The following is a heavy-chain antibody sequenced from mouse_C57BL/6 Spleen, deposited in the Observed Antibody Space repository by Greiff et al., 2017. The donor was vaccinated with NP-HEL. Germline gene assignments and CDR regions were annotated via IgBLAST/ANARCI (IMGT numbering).Heavy chain of an antibody. CDR2: INPSSGYT. D-gene: IGHD6-1*01. CDR3: ARESYPYYFDY. J-gene: IGHJ2*01. Sequence: QVQLKQSGAELARPGASVKMSCKASGYTFTSYTMHWVKQRPGQGLEWIGYINPSSGYTKYNQKFKDKATLTADKSSSTAYMQLSSLTSEDSAVYYCARESYPYYFDYWGQGTTLTVSS. CDR1: GYTFTSYT. V-gene: IGHV1-4*01.